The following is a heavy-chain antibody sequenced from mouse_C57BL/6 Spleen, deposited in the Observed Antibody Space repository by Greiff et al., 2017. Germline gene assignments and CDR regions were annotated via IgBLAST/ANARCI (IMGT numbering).Heavy chain of an antibody. J-gene: IGHJ4*01. CDR1: GYTFTSYW. CDR3: ARYSNYDYYAMDY. Sequence: QVQLQQPGAELVRPGTSVKLSCKASGYTFTSYWMHWVKQRPGQGLEWIGVIDPSDSYTNYNQKFKGKATLTVDTSSSTAYMQLSSLTSEDSAVYYCARYSNYDYYAMDYWGQGTSVTVSS. V-gene: IGHV1-59*01. D-gene: IGHD2-5*01. CDR2: IDPSDSYT.